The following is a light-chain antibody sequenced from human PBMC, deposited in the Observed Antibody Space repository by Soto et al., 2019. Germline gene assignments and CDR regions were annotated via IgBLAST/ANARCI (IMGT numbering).Light chain of an antibody. Sequence: QSVLTQPPSVSDAPRQRVTITCSGSSSNIGKNVVNWYQQLPGKAPKLLIYYDDLLPSGVSDRFSGSKSGTSASLAISGLQSEDEADYYCAAWDDNLNSVVFGGGTKLTVL. CDR1: SSNIGKNV. V-gene: IGLV1-36*01. CDR2: YDD. CDR3: AAWDDNLNSVV. J-gene: IGLJ2*01.